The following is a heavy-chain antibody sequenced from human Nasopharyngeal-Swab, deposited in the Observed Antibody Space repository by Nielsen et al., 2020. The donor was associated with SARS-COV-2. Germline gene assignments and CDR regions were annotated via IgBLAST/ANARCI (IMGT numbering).Heavy chain of an antibody. CDR1: GFTFSSYG. J-gene: IGHJ6*03. D-gene: IGHD6-6*01. Sequence: GESLKISCAASGFTFSSYGMHWVRQAPGKGLEWVAVISYDGSNKYYADSVKGRFTISRDNSKNTPYLQMNSLRAEDTAVYYCAKDAYSSWSGLPYYYYYMDVWGKGTTVTVSS. CDR3: AKDAYSSWSGLPYYYYYMDV. V-gene: IGHV3-30*18. CDR2: ISYDGSNK.